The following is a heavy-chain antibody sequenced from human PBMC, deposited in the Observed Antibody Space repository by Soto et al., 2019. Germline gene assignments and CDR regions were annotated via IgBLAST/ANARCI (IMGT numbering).Heavy chain of an antibody. CDR3: ASERAGRYGYYYYYGMDV. V-gene: IGHV4-31*03. Sequence: SETLSLTCFVSGGSISSGGYYWSWIRQHPGKGLEWIGYIYYSGSTYYNPSLKSRVTISVDTSKNQFSLKLSSVTAADTAVYYCASERAGRYGYYYYYGMDVWGQGTTVTVSS. D-gene: IGHD3-9*01. CDR2: IYYSGST. J-gene: IGHJ6*02. CDR1: GGSISSGGYY.